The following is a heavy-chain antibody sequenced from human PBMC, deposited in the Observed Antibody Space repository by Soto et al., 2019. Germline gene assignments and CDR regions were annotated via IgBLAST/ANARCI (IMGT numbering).Heavy chain of an antibody. CDR2: IYSSGST. Sequence: SETLSLTCSVSGGSISTYQWSWIRQPAGKGLEWIGRIYSSGSTNYNPSLKSRITMSIDTSKNQFSLELRPVTAADTAMYYCARALAEGSGYEDHWGKGTLVPVSS. CDR3: ARALAEGSGYEDH. J-gene: IGHJ4*02. CDR1: GGSISTYQ. V-gene: IGHV4-4*07. D-gene: IGHD5-12*01.